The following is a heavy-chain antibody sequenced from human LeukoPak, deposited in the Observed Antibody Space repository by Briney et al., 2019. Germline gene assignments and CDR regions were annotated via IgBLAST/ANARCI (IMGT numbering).Heavy chain of an antibody. CDR1: GGSISSYY. Sequence: PSETLSLTCTVSGGSISSYYWSWIRQPPGKGLEWIGYIYYSGSTNYNPSLKSRVTISVDTSKNQFSLKLSSVTAADTAVYYCARGIAAAEFYFDYWGQGTLVTVSS. CDR2: IYYSGST. J-gene: IGHJ4*02. CDR3: ARGIAAAEFYFDY. D-gene: IGHD6-13*01. V-gene: IGHV4-59*01.